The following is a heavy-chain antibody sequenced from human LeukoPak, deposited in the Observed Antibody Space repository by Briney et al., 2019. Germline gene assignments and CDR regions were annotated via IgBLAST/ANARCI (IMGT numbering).Heavy chain of an antibody. CDR2: IGGGGVTT. Sequence: GGSLRLSCAASGFTFSSDSMHWVRQAPGKGPEFVSVIGGGGVTTFYADSVKDRFTISRDNSKNTLYLEMGSLRAEDMAVYYCAREGGGSGLWYYDLWGRGTLVTVSS. CDR3: AREGGGSGLWYYDL. V-gene: IGHV3-64*02. D-gene: IGHD1-26*01. J-gene: IGHJ2*01. CDR1: GFTFSSDS.